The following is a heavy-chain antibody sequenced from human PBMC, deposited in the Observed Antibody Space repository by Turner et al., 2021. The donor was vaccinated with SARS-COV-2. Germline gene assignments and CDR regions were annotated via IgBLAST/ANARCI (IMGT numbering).Heavy chain of an antibody. V-gene: IGHV1-24*01. D-gene: IGHD2-8*01. Sequence: QVQLVEAGAAVKKPGSSVKDSCKVSGYTHIELSMQWVRQAPGKGLEWMGGFDSEDGETIYAQKFQSRVTMTEDTNTDTAYMELSSLRSEETAVYYCATAPPYCYNGVCPYWFDPWGQGTLVTVSS. CDR1: GYTHIELS. CDR2: FDSEDGET. J-gene: IGHJ5*02. CDR3: ATAPPYCYNGVCPYWFDP.